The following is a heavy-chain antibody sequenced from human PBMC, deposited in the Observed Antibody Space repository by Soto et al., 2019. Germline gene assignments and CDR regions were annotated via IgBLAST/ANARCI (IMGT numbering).Heavy chain of an antibody. CDR2: ISGSGGST. V-gene: IGHV3-23*01. Sequence: GGSLRLSCAASGFTFSSYAMSWVRQAPGKGLEWVSAISGSGGSTYYADSVKGRFTISRDNSKNTLYLQMNSLRAEDTAVYYCAKAYCSGGSCYYQYYFDYWGQGTLVTVSS. D-gene: IGHD2-15*01. J-gene: IGHJ4*02. CDR1: GFTFSSYA. CDR3: AKAYCSGGSCYYQYYFDY.